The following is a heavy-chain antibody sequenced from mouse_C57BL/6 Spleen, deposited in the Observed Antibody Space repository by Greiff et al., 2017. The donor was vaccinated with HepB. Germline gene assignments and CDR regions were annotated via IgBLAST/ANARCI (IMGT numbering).Heavy chain of an antibody. V-gene: IGHV5-9*01. Sequence: EVQVVESGGGLVKPGGSLKLSCAASGFTFSSYTMSWVRQTPEKRLEWVATISGGGGNTYYPDSVKGRFTISRDNAKNTLYLQMSSLRSEDTALYYCARNPSITTVVATDYAMDYWGQGTSVTVSS. D-gene: IGHD1-1*01. CDR2: ISGGGGNT. J-gene: IGHJ4*01. CDR3: ARNPSITTVVATDYAMDY. CDR1: GFTFSSYT.